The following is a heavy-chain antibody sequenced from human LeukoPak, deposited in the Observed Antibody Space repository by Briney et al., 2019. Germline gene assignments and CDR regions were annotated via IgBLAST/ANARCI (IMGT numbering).Heavy chain of an antibody. CDR3: VRRSGYSPWFDP. D-gene: IGHD4-11*01. CDR1: GYSFTNYW. V-gene: IGHV5-51*01. CDR2: IYPGDSDT. J-gene: IGHJ5*02. Sequence: GESLKISCKGSGYSFTNYWIGWVRQTPGKGLEWMAIIYPGDSDTTYSPSFQGQVTISADKSINTAYLQWNSLRASDTGMYYCVRRSGYSPWFDPWGQGTLVTVSS.